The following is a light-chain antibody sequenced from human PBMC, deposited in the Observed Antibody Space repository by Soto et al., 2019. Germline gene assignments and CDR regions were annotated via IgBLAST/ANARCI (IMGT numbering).Light chain of an antibody. CDR3: QQTYSTPIT. J-gene: IGKJ5*01. Sequence: IQMTQSPSSLSASVRDRVSIAGRASQTMSNYLNWYQQKPGKAPYLLIYAASSLQSGVPSRFSGSSSGTDFTLTITSLQPEDFATYYCQQTYSTPITFGQGTRLEIK. CDR2: AAS. CDR1: QTMSNY. V-gene: IGKV1-39*01.